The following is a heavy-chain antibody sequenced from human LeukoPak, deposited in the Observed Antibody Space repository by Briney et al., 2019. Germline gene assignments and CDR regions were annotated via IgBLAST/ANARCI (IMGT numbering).Heavy chain of an antibody. Sequence: PGGSLRLSCGVSGFTFSSYSMCWVRQAPGKGLEWVSFISSSSSYIYYADSVKGRFTISRDNAKNSLYLQMNSLRAEDTAVYYCARGTMFPYYFDYWGQGTLVTVSS. CDR2: ISSSSSYI. CDR1: GFTFSSYS. V-gene: IGHV3-21*01. D-gene: IGHD3-10*02. J-gene: IGHJ4*02. CDR3: ARGTMFPYYFDY.